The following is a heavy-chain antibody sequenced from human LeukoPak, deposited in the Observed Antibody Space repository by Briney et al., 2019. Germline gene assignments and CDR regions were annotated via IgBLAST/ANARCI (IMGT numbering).Heavy chain of an antibody. V-gene: IGHV4-59*01. Sequence: SETLSLTCTVSDDSISDYYRGWIRQPPGKGLEWIGYFHNSGTSTYNPSLKSRVTISTDTSKNQFSLKLNSLTTADTAVYYCTRGAGWLIDYWGQGILVTVSS. CDR1: DDSISDYY. D-gene: IGHD3-16*01. J-gene: IGHJ4*02. CDR2: FHNSGTS. CDR3: TRGAGWLIDY.